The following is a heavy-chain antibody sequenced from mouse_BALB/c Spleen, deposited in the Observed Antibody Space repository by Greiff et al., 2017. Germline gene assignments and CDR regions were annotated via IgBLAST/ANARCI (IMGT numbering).Heavy chain of an antibody. Sequence: EVKLVDSGGGLVQPGGSRKLSCAASGFTFSSFGMHWVRQAPEKGLEWVAYISSGSSTIYYADTVKGRFTISRDNPKNTLFLQMTSLRSEDTAMYYCARSLWDYAMDYWGQGTSVTVSS. CDR1: GFTFSSFG. V-gene: IGHV5-17*02. D-gene: IGHD1-1*02. CDR3: ARSLWDYAMDY. CDR2: ISSGSSTI. J-gene: IGHJ4*01.